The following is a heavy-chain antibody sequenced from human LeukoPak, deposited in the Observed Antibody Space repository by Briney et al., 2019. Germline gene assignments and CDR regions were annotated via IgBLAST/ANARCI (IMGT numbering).Heavy chain of an antibody. V-gene: IGHV5-51*01. Sequence: GESLQISCKGSGYSFTSYWIGWVRQLAGRGLEWMGTIYPGDANIDIGYSPSFQGQVTISADKSISTAYLQWSSLRASDTAMYYCARQRSRDGYNYDGFDIWGQGTMVTVSS. CDR2: IYPGDANIDI. CDR3: ARQRSRDGYNYDGFDI. D-gene: IGHD5-24*01. J-gene: IGHJ3*02. CDR1: GYSFTSYW.